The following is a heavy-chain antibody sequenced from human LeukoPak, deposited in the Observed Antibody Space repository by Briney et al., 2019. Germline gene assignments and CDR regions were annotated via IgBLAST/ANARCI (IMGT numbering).Heavy chain of an antibody. D-gene: IGHD3-10*01. J-gene: IGHJ6*03. Sequence: PGGSLRLSCAASGFTFSSYAMSWVRQAPGKGLEWVSAISGSGGSTYYADSVKGRFTISRDNSKNTLYLQMNSLRAEDTAVYYCAKGRGPAYYYGSGSPWHYMDVWAKGPRSPSP. CDR3: AKGRGPAYYYGSGSPWHYMDV. CDR1: GFTFSSYA. CDR2: ISGSGGST. V-gene: IGHV3-23*01.